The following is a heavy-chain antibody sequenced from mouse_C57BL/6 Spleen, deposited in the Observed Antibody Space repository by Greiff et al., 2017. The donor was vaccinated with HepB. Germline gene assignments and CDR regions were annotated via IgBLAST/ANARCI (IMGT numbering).Heavy chain of an antibody. Sequence: EVQLVESGGDLVKPGGSLKLSCAASGFTFSSYGMSWVRQTPDKRLEWVATISSGGSYTYYPDSVKGRFTISRDNAKNTLYLQMSSLKSEDIAMSYCSTYRYSDYDGAWFAYWGQGTLVTVSA. J-gene: IGHJ3*01. V-gene: IGHV5-6*01. CDR3: STYRYSDYDGAWFAY. D-gene: IGHD2-4*01. CDR2: ISSGGSYT. CDR1: GFTFSSYG.